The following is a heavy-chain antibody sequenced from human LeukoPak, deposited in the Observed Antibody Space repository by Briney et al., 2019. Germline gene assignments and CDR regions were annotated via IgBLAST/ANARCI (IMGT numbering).Heavy chain of an antibody. CDR1: GGSFSGYY. CDR2: INHSGST. V-gene: IGHV4-34*01. J-gene: IGHJ4*02. CDR3: ARGGGSIAARPSPFDY. D-gene: IGHD6-6*01. Sequence: PSETLSLTCAVYGGSFSGYYWSWIRQPPGKGLEWIGEINHSGSTNYNPSLKSRVTISVDTSKNQFSLKLSSVTAADTAVYYCARGGGSIAARPSPFDYWGQGTLVTVSS.